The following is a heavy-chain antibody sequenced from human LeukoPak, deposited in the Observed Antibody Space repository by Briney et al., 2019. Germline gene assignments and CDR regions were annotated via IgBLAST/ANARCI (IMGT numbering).Heavy chain of an antibody. Sequence: PGGSLRLSCAASGFTFSSYSMNWVRQAPGKGLEWVSSISSSSSYIYYADSVKGRFTISRDNAKNSLYLQMNSLRAEDTAVYYCAKDGGYSYVEDAFDIWGQGTMVTVSS. V-gene: IGHV3-21*01. CDR2: ISSSSSYI. CDR3: AKDGGYSYVEDAFDI. D-gene: IGHD5-18*01. CDR1: GFTFSSYS. J-gene: IGHJ3*02.